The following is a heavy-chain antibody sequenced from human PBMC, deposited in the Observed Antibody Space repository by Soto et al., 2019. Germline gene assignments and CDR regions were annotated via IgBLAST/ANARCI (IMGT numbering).Heavy chain of an antibody. V-gene: IGHV4-31*03. CDR3: ERRRAYYGMDV. CDR1: VFSIVRDYDE. Sequence: SETRSLACTLSVFSIVRDYDEWDWIRQRPGNGLEWIGNIYYRGNTNYNTSLKSRIIMSMDMSQNQFSLKLTSVTAADTAVYSCERRRAYYGMDVWGQRTTVTVSS. J-gene: IGHJ6*02. CDR2: IYYRGNT.